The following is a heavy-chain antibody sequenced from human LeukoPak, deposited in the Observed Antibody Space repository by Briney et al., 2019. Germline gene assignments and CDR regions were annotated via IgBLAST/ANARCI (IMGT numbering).Heavy chain of an antibody. CDR1: GFTFSSYE. CDR2: IKTETAGGAT. CDR3: TTNDAFDI. Sequence: GGSLRLSCTGSGFTFSSYEMNWVRQAPGKGLEWVGRIKTETAGGATDYAAPVKGRFAISRDDSKNTVYLQMNSLKSDDSAVYYCTTNDAFDIWGQGTMVTVSS. J-gene: IGHJ3*02. V-gene: IGHV3-15*01.